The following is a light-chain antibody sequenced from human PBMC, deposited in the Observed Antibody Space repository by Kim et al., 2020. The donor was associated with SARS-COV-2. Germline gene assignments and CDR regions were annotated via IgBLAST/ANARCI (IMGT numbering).Light chain of an antibody. Sequence: GQRVDSSCSGTSLSYGCNYVFWYQQRPETAPKRLIYRNNQRPSGVPDRFSGSKAATSASLAISGLRSEDEADYYCAAWDDSLRGWVFGGGTQLTVL. J-gene: IGLJ3*02. CDR3: AAWDDSLRGWV. V-gene: IGLV1-47*01. CDR2: RNN. CDR1: SLSYGCNY.